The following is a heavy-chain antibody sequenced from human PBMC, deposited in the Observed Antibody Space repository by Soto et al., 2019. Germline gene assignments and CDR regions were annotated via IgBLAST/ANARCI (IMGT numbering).Heavy chain of an antibody. CDR2: ISWNSGSI. D-gene: IGHD3-10*01. Sequence: EVQLVESGGGLVQPGRSLRLSCAASGFTFDDYAMHWVRQAPGKGLEWVSGISWNSGSIGYADSVKGRFTISRDNAKNSLYLQMNSLRAEDTALYYCAKGFNYYGSGGCDYWGQGTLVTVSS. CDR1: GFTFDDYA. V-gene: IGHV3-9*01. J-gene: IGHJ4*02. CDR3: AKGFNYYGSGGCDY.